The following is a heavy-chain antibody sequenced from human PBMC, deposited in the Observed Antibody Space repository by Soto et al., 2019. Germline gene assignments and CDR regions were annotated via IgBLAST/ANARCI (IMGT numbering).Heavy chain of an antibody. D-gene: IGHD1-1*01. CDR1: GFTFSIYN. Sequence: PGGSLRLSCAASGFTFSIYNMNWVRQAPGKGLEWVSYISSGSSTIYYADSVKGRFTISRDNAKNSLYLQMNSLTDEDTAVYNCARSTPGYNLFDFWGQGTLVTVSS. J-gene: IGHJ4*02. CDR2: ISSGSSTI. V-gene: IGHV3-48*02. CDR3: ARSTPGYNLFDF.